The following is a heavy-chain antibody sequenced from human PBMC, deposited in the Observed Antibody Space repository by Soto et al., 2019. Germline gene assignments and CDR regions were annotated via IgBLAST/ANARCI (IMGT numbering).Heavy chain of an antibody. CDR3: AEAIEGAEDTNEY. V-gene: IGHV3-23*01. CDR2: ISRAGSNI. D-gene: IGHD2-15*01. CDR1: GFTFSNCA. Sequence: EVQRFESGGGVVQPGGSLRLSCAASGFTFSNCAMKWVRQAPGKGLEWVSDISRAGSNIYYADSVKGRFTTSRDNSKNTLYLQMISQRAEDTAVYYCAEAIEGAEDTNEYWGHGTLVTVSS. J-gene: IGHJ4*01.